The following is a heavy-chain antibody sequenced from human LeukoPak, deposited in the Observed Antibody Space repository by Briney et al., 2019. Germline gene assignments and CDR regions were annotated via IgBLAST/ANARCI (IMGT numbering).Heavy chain of an antibody. CDR1: GITFSSYA. Sequence: GGSLRLSCAASGITFSSYAMHWVRQAPGKGLEWVAVISHDGSNKYYADSVKGRFTISRDNSKNTLYLQMNSLRAEDTAVYYCARDGSSGWTWYFDYWGQGTLVTVSS. D-gene: IGHD6-19*01. CDR3: ARDGSSGWTWYFDY. CDR2: ISHDGSNK. V-gene: IGHV3-30-3*01. J-gene: IGHJ4*02.